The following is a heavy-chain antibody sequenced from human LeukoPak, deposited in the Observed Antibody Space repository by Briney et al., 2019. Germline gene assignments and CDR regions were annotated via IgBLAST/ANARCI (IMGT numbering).Heavy chain of an antibody. CDR1: GYTFTSYG. CDR3: ARDQPIAEYYYYMDV. D-gene: IGHD6-13*01. J-gene: IGHJ6*03. V-gene: IGHV1-18*01. Sequence: GASVKVSCKASGYTFTSYGISWVRQAPGQGLEWMGWISAYNGNTNYAQKLQGRVTMTTDTSTSTAYMEPRSLRSDDTAVYYCARDQPIAEYYYYMDVWGKGTTVTVSS. CDR2: ISAYNGNT.